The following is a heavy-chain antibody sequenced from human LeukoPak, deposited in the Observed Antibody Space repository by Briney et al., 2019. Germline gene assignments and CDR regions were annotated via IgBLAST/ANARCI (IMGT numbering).Heavy chain of an antibody. J-gene: IGHJ5*02. CDR1: GGSISSYY. V-gene: IGHV4-59*08. Sequence: PSETLSLTCTVSGGSISSYYWSWIRQPPGKGLEWIGYIYYSGSTNYNPSLKSRVTISVDTSKNQFSLKLSSVTAADTAVYYCARLRIDPYHWFDHWGQGTLVTVSS. CDR2: IYYSGST. D-gene: IGHD2-15*01. CDR3: ARLRIDPYHWFDH.